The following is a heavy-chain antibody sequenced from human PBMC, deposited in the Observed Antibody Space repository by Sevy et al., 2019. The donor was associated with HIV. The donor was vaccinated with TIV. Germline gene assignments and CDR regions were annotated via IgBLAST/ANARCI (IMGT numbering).Heavy chain of an antibody. CDR2: IHHSGTT. CDR1: GGSVSGYF. CDR3: TRVDSSGHSDY. V-gene: IGHV4-59*02. D-gene: IGHD3-22*01. Sequence: SDTLSLTCTVSGGSVSGYFWSCIRQPPGRGLEWIGNIHHSGTTKYNPSLKSRLTISVDTSKNQFSLILTSATAADTAVYYCTRVDSSGHSDYWGQGTPVTVSS. J-gene: IGHJ4*02.